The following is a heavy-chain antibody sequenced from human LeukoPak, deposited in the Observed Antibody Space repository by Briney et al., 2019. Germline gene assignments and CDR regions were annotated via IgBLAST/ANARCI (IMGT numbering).Heavy chain of an antibody. D-gene: IGHD6-6*01. Sequence: GGSLRLSCAASGFTFSSYSMNWVRQAPGKGLEWVSSISSSSSYIYYADSVKGRFTISRDNAKNTLYLQMNSLRAEDTAVYYCARDGEYSSSSGRLLRAFDIWGQGTMVTVSS. CDR1: GFTFSSYS. J-gene: IGHJ3*02. CDR3: ARDGEYSSSSGRLLRAFDI. CDR2: ISSSSSYI. V-gene: IGHV3-21*01.